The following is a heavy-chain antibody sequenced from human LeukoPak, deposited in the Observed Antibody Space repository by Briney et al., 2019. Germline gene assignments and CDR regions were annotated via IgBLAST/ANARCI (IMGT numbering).Heavy chain of an antibody. D-gene: IGHD6-13*01. V-gene: IGHV3-9*01. CDR3: VKVTAAGFVDH. CDR2: IGWNSGGI. CDR1: GFTFDDYA. J-gene: IGHJ4*02. Sequence: PGGSLRLSCAASGFTFDDYAMPWVRQAPGKGLEWVSGIGWNSGGIVYADSVKGQFTISRDNAKKSLYLQMNSLGAEDTALYYCVKVTAAGFVDHWGQGTLVTVSS.